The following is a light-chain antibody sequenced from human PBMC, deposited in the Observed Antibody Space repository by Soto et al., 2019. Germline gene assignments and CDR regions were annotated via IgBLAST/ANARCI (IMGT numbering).Light chain of an antibody. J-gene: IGKJ4*01. CDR2: AAS. CDR3: QKHSSVPFT. V-gene: IGKV1-27*01. Sequence: DIQMTQSPSFLSASVGDRVTITCRVSQGIRNSLAWYQHKPGKVPKLLIYAASTLYSGVSSRFSGSGSGTDFTLTIGSLQPEDVAVYYCQKHSSVPFTLGGGTKVEIK. CDR1: QGIRNS.